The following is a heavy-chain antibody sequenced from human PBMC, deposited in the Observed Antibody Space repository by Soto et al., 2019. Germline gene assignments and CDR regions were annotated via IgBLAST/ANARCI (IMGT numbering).Heavy chain of an antibody. CDR3: ARAGSYYGSGSFNWFDP. CDR1: GGSISSYY. CDR2: IYTSGST. D-gene: IGHD3-10*01. Sequence: LSLTCTVSGGSISSYYWSWIRQPAGKGLEWIGRIYTSGSTNYNPSLKSRVTMSVDTSKNQFSLKLSSVTAADTAVYYCARAGSYYGSGSFNWFDPWGQGTLVTVSS. J-gene: IGHJ5*02. V-gene: IGHV4-4*07.